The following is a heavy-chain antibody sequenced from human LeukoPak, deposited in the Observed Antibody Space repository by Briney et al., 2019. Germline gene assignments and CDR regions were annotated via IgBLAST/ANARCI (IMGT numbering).Heavy chain of an antibody. CDR1: GFTFDDYA. J-gene: IGHJ4*02. V-gene: IGHV3-9*03. Sequence: PGGSLRLSCAASGFTFDDYAMHWVRQAPGKGLEWVSGISWNSGSIGYADSVKGRFTISRDNAKNSLYLQMNSLRAEDMALYYCAKDWDYSGSCFGPLDYWGQGTLVTVSS. CDR3: AKDWDYSGSCFGPLDY. D-gene: IGHD1-26*01. CDR2: ISWNSGSI.